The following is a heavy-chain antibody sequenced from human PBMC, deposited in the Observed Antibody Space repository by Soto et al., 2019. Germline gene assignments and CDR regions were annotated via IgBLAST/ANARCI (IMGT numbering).Heavy chain of an antibody. CDR3: AKMLEDYGDWGFDY. V-gene: IGHV3-23*01. J-gene: IGHJ4*02. D-gene: IGHD4-17*01. CDR2: ISGSGGST. CDR1: GFTFSSYA. Sequence: EVQLLESGGGLVQPGGSLRLSCAASGFTFSSYAMSWVRQAPGKGLEWVSAISGSGGSTYYADSGKGRFTISRDNSKNTMYLQMNSLRAEDTAVYYCAKMLEDYGDWGFDYWGQGTLVTVSS.